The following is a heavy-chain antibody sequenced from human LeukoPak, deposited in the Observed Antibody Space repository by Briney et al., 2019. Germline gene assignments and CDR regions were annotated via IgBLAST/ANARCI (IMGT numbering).Heavy chain of an antibody. CDR1: GFTFSSYA. CDR2: ISYDGSNK. D-gene: IGHD5-24*01. J-gene: IGHJ4*02. V-gene: IGHV3-30*04. CDR3: ARKDGYRDY. Sequence: GSLRLSCAASGFTFSSYAMHWVRQAPGKGLEWVAVISYDGSNKYYADSVKGRFTISRDKSKNTLYLQMNSLRAEDTAVYYCARKDGYRDYWGQGTLVTVSS.